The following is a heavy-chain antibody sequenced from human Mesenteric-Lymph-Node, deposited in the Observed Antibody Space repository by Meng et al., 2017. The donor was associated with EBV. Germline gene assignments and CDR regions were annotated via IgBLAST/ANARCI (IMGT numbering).Heavy chain of an antibody. D-gene: IGHD1-26*01. J-gene: IGHJ4*02. CDR3: AREAVGATVDH. CDR2: IDYSGST. V-gene: IGHV4-61*01. Sequence: QVQLQESGPGQVKPSETLSLTCSFSVDSVSSRSYYWVWIRQPPGKGLERIGYIDYSGSTTYKPSLKSRVTMSLDTSKNQFSLRLSSVTAADTAVYYCAREAVGATVDHWGQGTLVTVSS. CDR1: VDSVSSRSYY.